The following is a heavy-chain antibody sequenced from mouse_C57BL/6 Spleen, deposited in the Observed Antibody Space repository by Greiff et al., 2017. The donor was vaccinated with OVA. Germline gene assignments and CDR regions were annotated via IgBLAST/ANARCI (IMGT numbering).Heavy chain of an antibody. CDR1: GYSITSGYY. CDR2: ISYDGSN. J-gene: IGHJ2*01. D-gene: IGHD1-1*01. CDR3: ARDGGSSFDY. V-gene: IGHV3-6*01. Sequence: DVQLQESGPGLVKPSQSLSLTCSVTGYSITSGYYWNWIRQFPGNKLEWMGYISYDGSNNYNPSLKNRISITRDTSKNQFFLKLNSVTTEDTATYYCARDGGSSFDYWGQGTTLTVSS.